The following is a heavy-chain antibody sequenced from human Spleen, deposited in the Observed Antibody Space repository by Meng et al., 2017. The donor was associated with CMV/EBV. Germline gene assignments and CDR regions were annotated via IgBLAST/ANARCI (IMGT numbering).Heavy chain of an antibody. CDR2: IIPILGIA. V-gene: IGHV1-69*04. J-gene: IGHJ4*02. CDR3: ARDRDTLVFGVITLSPGDY. CDR1: GGTFSSYT. Sequence: SVKVSCKASGGTFSSYTISWVRQAPGQGLEWMGRIIPILGIANYAQKFQGRVTITADKSTSTAYMELSSLRSDDTAVYYCARDRDTLVFGVITLSPGDYWGQGTLVTVSS. D-gene: IGHD3-3*01.